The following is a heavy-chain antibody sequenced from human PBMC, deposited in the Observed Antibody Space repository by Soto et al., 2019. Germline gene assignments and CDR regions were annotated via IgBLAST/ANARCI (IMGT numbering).Heavy chain of an antibody. J-gene: IGHJ3*02. D-gene: IGHD2-15*01. CDR1: GFTFDDYA. CDR2: ISWNSGSI. Sequence: EVQLVESGGGLVQPGRSLRLSCAASGFTFDDYAMHWVRQAPGKGLEWVSGISWNSGSIGYADSVKGRFTISRDNAKNSLYLQMNSLRAEDTALYYCAKDDSPSFRAAFGIWGQGTMVTVSS. CDR3: AKDDSPSFRAAFGI. V-gene: IGHV3-9*01.